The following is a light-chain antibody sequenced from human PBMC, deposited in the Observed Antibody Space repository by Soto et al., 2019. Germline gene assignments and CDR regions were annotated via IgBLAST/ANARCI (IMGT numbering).Light chain of an antibody. CDR2: EVS. J-gene: IGLJ1*01. CDR1: SSDVGGYNY. V-gene: IGLV2-14*01. Sequence: SALTQPASVSGSPGQSITISCTGTSSDVGGYNYVSWYQQHPGKAPKLMIYEVSYRPSGVSNRFSGSKSGNTASLTISGLQAEDEADYYCSSYTSSSTYVFGSGTKLTVL. CDR3: SSYTSSSTYV.